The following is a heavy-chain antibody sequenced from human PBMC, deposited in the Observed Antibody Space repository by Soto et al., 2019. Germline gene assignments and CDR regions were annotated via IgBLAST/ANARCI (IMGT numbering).Heavy chain of an antibody. CDR2: INHSGST. J-gene: IGHJ1*01. CDR3: ARGRIVVVTAMYFQH. Sequence: QVQLQQWGEGLLKPSETLSLTCAVYGGSFSGYYWSWIRQPPGKGLEWIGEINHSGSTNYNPSLKSRVTTSVDTSKNQFSLKLSSVTAADTAVYYCARGRIVVVTAMYFQHWGQCTLVTVSS. V-gene: IGHV4-34*01. CDR1: GGSFSGYY. D-gene: IGHD2-21*02.